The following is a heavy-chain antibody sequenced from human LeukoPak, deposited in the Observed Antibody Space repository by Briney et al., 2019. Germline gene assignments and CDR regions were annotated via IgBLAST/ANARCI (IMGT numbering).Heavy chain of an antibody. CDR2: IYTSGGT. CDR3: ARALTYYYDSSGYFDY. Sequence: PSETLSLTCTVSGGSISSGSYYWSWIRQPAGKGLEWIGHIYTSGGTNYNPSLKSRVTISVDTSKNQFPLKLSSVTAADTAVYYCARALTYYYDSSGYFDYWGQGTLVTVSS. D-gene: IGHD3-22*01. CDR1: GGSISSGSYY. J-gene: IGHJ4*02. V-gene: IGHV4-61*09.